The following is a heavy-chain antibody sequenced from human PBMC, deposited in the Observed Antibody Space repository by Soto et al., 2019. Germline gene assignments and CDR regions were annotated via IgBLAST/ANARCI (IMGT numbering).Heavy chain of an antibody. CDR3: ARGGRWGTWFVP. J-gene: IGHJ5*02. V-gene: IGHV4-61*01. Sequence: ETLSLTCTVSGGSVSSGSYYWSWIRQPPGKGLEWIGYIYYSGSTNYNPSLKSRVTISVDTSKNQFSLKLSSVTAADTAVYYCARGGRWGTWFVPWGQGTLLTVSS. CDR1: GGSVSSGSYY. CDR2: IYYSGST. D-gene: IGHD3-16*01.